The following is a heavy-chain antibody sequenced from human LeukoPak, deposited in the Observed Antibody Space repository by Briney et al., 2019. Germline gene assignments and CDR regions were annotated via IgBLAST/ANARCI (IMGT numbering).Heavy chain of an antibody. CDR3: ARRKQRYSSGWYAGYYYYGMDV. V-gene: IGHV4-61*02. CDR2: IYTSGNT. J-gene: IGHJ6*04. Sequence: SQTLSLTCTVSGGSISSGRYYWSWIRQPAGKGLEWIGRIYTSGNTNYNPSLKSRVTISVDTSKNQFSLKLSSVTAADTAVYYCARRKQRYSSGWYAGYYYYGMDVWGKGTTVTVSS. D-gene: IGHD6-19*01. CDR1: GGSISSGRYY.